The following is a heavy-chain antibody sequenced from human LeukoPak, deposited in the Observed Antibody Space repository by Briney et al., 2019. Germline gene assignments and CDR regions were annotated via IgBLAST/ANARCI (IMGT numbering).Heavy chain of an antibody. Sequence: PGGSLRLSCAASGFTFSNYAMHWVRQAPGKGLEWVAVISYDGSNKYYADSVKGRFTISRDNSKNTLYLQMSSLRAEDTAVYYCARDHRVWVTAISGYWGQGTLVTVSS. D-gene: IGHD2-21*02. V-gene: IGHV3-30-3*01. J-gene: IGHJ4*02. CDR3: ARDHRVWVTAISGY. CDR2: ISYDGSNK. CDR1: GFTFSNYA.